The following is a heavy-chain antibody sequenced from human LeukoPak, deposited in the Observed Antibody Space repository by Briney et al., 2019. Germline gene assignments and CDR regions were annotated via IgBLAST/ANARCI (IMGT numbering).Heavy chain of an antibody. Sequence: GGSLRLSCAASGFTFSNYAMSWVRQIPGRGLHWVSAISPEGGYTYYADSAKGRFTISRDNSKNTLYLQMNSLRAEDTAIYYCAKRDTTYWGQGTLVTVSS. J-gene: IGHJ4*02. CDR2: ISPEGGYT. CDR1: GFTFSNYA. D-gene: IGHD1-26*01. CDR3: AKRDTTY. V-gene: IGHV3-23*01.